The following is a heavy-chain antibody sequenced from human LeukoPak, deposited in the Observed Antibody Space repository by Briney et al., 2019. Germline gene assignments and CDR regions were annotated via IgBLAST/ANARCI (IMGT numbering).Heavy chain of an antibody. CDR2: ISYDGSNK. J-gene: IGHJ6*02. Sequence: GRSLRLPCAASGFTFSSYAMHWVRQAPGKGLEWVAVISYDGSNKYYADSVKGRFTISRDNSKNTLYLQMNSLRAEDTAVYYCARDQRIWSGGYYGMDVWGQGTTVTVSS. V-gene: IGHV3-30-3*01. D-gene: IGHD3-3*01. CDR1: GFTFSSYA. CDR3: ARDQRIWSGGYYGMDV.